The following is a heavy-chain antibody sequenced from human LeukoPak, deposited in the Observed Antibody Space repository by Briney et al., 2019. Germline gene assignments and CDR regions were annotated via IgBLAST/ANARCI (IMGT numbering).Heavy chain of an antibody. CDR1: GFTVSSNY. Sequence: GGSLRLSCAASGFTVSSNYMSWVRQAPGKGLEWVSVIYSGGSTYYADSVKGRFTISRDNSKNTLYLQMNSLRAEDTAVYYCARTTYYYDSSGYYDYWGQGTLVTVSS. CDR3: ARTTYYYDSSGYYDY. J-gene: IGHJ4*02. CDR2: IYSGGST. V-gene: IGHV3-53*01. D-gene: IGHD3-22*01.